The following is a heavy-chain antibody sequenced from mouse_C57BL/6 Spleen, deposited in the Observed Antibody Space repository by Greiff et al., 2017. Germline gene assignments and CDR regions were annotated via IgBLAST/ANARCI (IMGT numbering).Heavy chain of an antibody. CDR2: INYDGSST. J-gene: IGHJ4*01. CDR3: ARLTGTRAMDY. V-gene: IGHV5-16*01. Sequence: EVKLMESEGGLVQPGSSMKLSCTASGFTFSDYYMAWVRQVPEKGLEWVANINYDGSSTYYLDSLKSRFIISRDNAKNILYLQMSSLKSEDTATVYCARLTGTRAMDYWGQGTSVTVSS. CDR1: GFTFSDYY. D-gene: IGHD4-1*01.